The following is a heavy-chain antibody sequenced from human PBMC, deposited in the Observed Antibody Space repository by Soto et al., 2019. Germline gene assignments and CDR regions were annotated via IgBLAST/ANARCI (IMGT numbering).Heavy chain of an antibody. Sequence: SETLSLTCTVSGGSISSYYWSWIRQPPGKGLEWIGYIYYSGSTNYNPSLKSRVTISVDTSKNQFSLKLSSVTAADTAVYYCARQQSYGYYYMAVWGKGTTVTVSS. D-gene: IGHD3-10*01. CDR2: IYYSGST. CDR1: GGSISSYY. CDR3: ARQQSYGYYYMAV. J-gene: IGHJ6*03. V-gene: IGHV4-59*01.